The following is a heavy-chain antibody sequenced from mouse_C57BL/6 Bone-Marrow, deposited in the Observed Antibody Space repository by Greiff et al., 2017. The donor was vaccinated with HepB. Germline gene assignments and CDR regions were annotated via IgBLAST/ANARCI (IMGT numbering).Heavy chain of an antibody. Sequence: VKLMESGPGLVQPSQSLSITCTVSGFSLTSYGVHWVRQSPGKGLEWLGVIWSGGSTDYNAAFISRLSISKDNSKSQVFFKMNSLQADDTAIYYCARNGYYYGSWFAYWGQGTLVTVSA. CDR3: ARNGYYYGSWFAY. CDR2: IWSGGST. V-gene: IGHV2-2*01. D-gene: IGHD1-1*01. CDR1: GFSLTSYG. J-gene: IGHJ3*01.